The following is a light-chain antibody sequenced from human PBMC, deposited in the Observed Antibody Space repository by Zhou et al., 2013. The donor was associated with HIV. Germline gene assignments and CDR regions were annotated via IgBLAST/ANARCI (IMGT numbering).Light chain of an antibody. CDR2: KVS. Sequence: DIVMTQSPLSLPVTLGQPASISCKSSQSLVHSDGTTYLSWFQQRPGQSPRRLIYKVSNRDSGVPDRVSGSGSATDFTLKISKVEAEDVGIYYCMQGLHWPRTFGQGTKLEIK. J-gene: IGKJ2*02. CDR1: QSLVHSDGTTY. V-gene: IGKV2-30*02. CDR3: MQGLHWPRT.